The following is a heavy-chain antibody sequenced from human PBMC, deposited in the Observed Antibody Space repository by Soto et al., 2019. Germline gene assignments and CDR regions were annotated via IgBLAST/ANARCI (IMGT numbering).Heavy chain of an antibody. CDR1: GYTFTTYY. J-gene: IGHJ4*02. CDR2: ISPDGGRT. V-gene: IGHV1-46*04. Sequence: QVPLVQSGAEVKKPGASVKVSCKASGYTFTTYYMHWVRQAPGQGLEWMGIISPDGGRTSCAQKLPGRVTLSRDTSTRTVYLELRSLRSEDAAVYYIATRDPGHHWRQGTLVTVSS. CDR3: ATRDPGHH.